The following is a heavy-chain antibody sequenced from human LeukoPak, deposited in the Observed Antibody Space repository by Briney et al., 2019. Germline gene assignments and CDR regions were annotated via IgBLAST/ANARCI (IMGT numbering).Heavy chain of an antibody. J-gene: IGHJ6*03. Sequence: ASVKVSCKASGYTFTSYDINWVRQATGQGLEWMGWMNPNSGNTGYAQKFQGRVTNTRNTSISTAYMELSSLRSEDPAVYYCARGFRLRGVATIVYYYYMDVWGKGTTVTVSS. CDR3: ARGFRLRGVATIVYYYYMDV. D-gene: IGHD5-12*01. V-gene: IGHV1-8*03. CDR1: GYTFTSYD. CDR2: MNPNSGNT.